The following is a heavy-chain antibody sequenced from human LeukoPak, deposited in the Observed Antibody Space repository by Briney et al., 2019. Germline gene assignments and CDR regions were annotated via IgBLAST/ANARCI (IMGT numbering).Heavy chain of an antibody. V-gene: IGHV3-33*06. CDR3: AKDTYQLLSYFDY. Sequence: PGRSLRLSCAASGFTFSSYGMHWVRQAPGKGLEWVAVIWYDGSNKYYADSVKGRFTISRDNSKNTLYLQMNSLRAEDTAVYYCAKDTYQLLSYFDYWGQGTLVTVSS. CDR2: IWYDGSNK. J-gene: IGHJ4*02. D-gene: IGHD2-2*01. CDR1: GFTFSSYG.